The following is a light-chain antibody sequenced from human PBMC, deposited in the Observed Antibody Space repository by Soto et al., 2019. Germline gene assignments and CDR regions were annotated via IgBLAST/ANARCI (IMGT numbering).Light chain of an antibody. CDR1: SGHSSYA. J-gene: IGLJ2*01. V-gene: IGLV4-69*01. Sequence: QPVLTQSPSASASLGASVKVTCTLSSGHSSYAIAWHQQQPEKGPRYLMKLNSDGSHRKGDGIPDRFSGSSSGAERYLTISSLQSEDEADYYCQTWGADTVIFGGGTKVTVL. CDR2: LNSDGSH. CDR3: QTWGADTVI.